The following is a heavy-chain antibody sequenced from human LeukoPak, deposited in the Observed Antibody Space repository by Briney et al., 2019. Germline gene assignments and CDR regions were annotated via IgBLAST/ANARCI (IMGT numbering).Heavy chain of an antibody. V-gene: IGHV3-53*01. J-gene: IGHJ4*02. CDR1: GFTVSSNY. CDR3: ARVRGGNYFDY. Sequence: PGGSLRLFCAASGFTVSSNYKSWGRQDPGEGLEWVSVSYSGGSTYYADSVKGRLTISRDNSKNTLYLQMNSLRAEDTAVYYCARVRGGNYFDYWGQGTLVTVSS. D-gene: IGHD3-16*01. CDR2: SYSGGST.